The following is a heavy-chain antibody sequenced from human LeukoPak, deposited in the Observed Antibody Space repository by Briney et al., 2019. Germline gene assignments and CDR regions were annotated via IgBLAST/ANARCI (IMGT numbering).Heavy chain of an antibody. J-gene: IGHJ3*01. CDR1: GFTFSIYW. D-gene: IGHD2-21*01. CDR3: AKGKVNHDGALDA. V-gene: IGHV3-23*01. Sequence: GGSLRLSCAASGFTFSIYWMSWVRQAPGKGLEWVSAISGSGGSTYYADSVKGRFTISRDNSKKTLYLQMNSLRAEDTAVYYCAKGKVNHDGALDAWGQGTLVTVSS. CDR2: ISGSGGST.